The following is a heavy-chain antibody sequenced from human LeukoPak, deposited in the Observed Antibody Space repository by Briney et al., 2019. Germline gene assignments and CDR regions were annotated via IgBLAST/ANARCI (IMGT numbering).Heavy chain of an antibody. D-gene: IGHD3-22*01. CDR3: ARQWYYDSIDS. CDR1: GGSISSYY. CDR2: IYYSGST. V-gene: IGHV4-59*08. Sequence: SQTLSLTCTVSGGSISSYYWSWIRQPPGKGLGRIWYIYYSGSTNYNPSLKSRITISIDTSKNQSALRLSSETAADTAMYYCARQWYYDSIDSWGQGTLVTVSS. J-gene: IGHJ4*02.